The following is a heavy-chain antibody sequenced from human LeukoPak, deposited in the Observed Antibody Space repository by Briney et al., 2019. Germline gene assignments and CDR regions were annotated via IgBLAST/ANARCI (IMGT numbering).Heavy chain of an antibody. J-gene: IGHJ4*02. D-gene: IGHD3-22*01. CDR3: AKDRYYYDSSWTFDY. Sequence: PGGSLRLSCAASGFTFSSHAMSWVRQAPGKGLEWVSAISGSGGSTYYADSMKGRFTISRDNSKNTLYLQMNSLRAEDTAVYYCAKDRYYYDSSWTFDYWGQGTLVTVSS. CDR2: ISGSGGST. V-gene: IGHV3-23*01. CDR1: GFTFSSHA.